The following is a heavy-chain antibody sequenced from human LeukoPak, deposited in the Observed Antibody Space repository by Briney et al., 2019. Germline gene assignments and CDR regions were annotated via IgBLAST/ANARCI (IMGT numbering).Heavy chain of an antibody. Sequence: ASVKVSCKASGYTFTSYAMNWVRQAPGQGLEWMGWINTNTGNPTYAQGFTGRFVFSLDTSVSTAYLQISSLKAEDTAVYYCARVGGSGSGGWQGWNWFDPWGQGTLVTVSS. CDR1: GYTFTSYA. D-gene: IGHD3-10*01. CDR3: ARVGGSGSGGWQGWNWFDP. CDR2: INTNTGNP. V-gene: IGHV7-4-1*02. J-gene: IGHJ5*02.